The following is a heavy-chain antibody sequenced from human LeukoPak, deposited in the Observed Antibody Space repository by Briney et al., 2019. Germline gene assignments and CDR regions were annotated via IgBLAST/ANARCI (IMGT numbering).Heavy chain of an antibody. D-gene: IGHD1-26*01. CDR1: GGTFSSYA. Sequence: ASVKVSCKASGGTFSSYAISWVRQAPGQGLEWMGRIIPIFGTANYAQKFQGRVTITTDESTSTAYMELSSLRSEDTAVYYCASPRAVQVGQLRLVVAFDIWGQGTMVTVSS. V-gene: IGHV1-69*05. J-gene: IGHJ3*02. CDR2: IIPIFGTA. CDR3: ASPRAVQVGQLRLVVAFDI.